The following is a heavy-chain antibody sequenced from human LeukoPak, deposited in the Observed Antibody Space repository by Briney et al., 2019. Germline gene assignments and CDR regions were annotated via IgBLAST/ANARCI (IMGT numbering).Heavy chain of an antibody. V-gene: IGHV3-23*01. CDR3: ARAPVTSCRGAYCYPFDY. D-gene: IGHD2-21*01. Sequence: GGSLRLSCAAFGFPLSSYAMSWVRQAPGKGLEWVSATSSSDAGTYHADSVRGRFTISRDNSKNTLYLQMNSLRVEDPAVYYCARAPVTSCRGAYCYPFDYWGQGTLVTVSS. CDR2: TSSSDAGT. CDR1: GFPLSSYA. J-gene: IGHJ4*02.